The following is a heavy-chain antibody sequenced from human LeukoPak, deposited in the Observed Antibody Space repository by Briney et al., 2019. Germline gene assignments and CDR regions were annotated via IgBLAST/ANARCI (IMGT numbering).Heavy chain of an antibody. D-gene: IGHD3-10*01. CDR3: ARDTDKVRTLDAFDI. CDR2: ISYDGSNK. J-gene: IGHJ3*02. V-gene: IGHV3-30-3*01. Sequence: GGSLRLSCAASGFTFSSYAMHWVRQAPGKGLEWVAVISYDGSNKYYADSVKGRFTISRDNSKNTLYLQMNSLRAEDTAVYYCARDTDKVRTLDAFDIWGQGTMVTVSS. CDR1: GFTFSSYA.